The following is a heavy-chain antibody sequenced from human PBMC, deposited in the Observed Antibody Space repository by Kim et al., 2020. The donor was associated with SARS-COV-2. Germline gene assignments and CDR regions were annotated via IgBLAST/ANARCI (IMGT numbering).Heavy chain of an antibody. V-gene: IGHV3-7*03. CDR2: IKQDGSEK. J-gene: IGHJ5*02. CDR3: AREDYGGNSGIIWNNWFDP. D-gene: IGHD4-17*01. Sequence: GGSLRLSCAASGFTFSSYWMSWVRQAPGKGLEWVANIKQDGSEKYYVDSVKGRFTISRDNAKNSLYLQMNSLRAEDTAVYYCAREDYGGNSGIIWNNWFDPWGQGTLVTVSS. CDR1: GFTFSSYW.